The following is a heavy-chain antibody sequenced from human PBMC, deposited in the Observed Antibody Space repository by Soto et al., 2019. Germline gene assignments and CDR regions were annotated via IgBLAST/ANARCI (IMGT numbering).Heavy chain of an antibody. D-gene: IGHD2-2*01. CDR2: INHSGST. J-gene: IGHJ4*02. V-gene: IGHV4-34*01. CDR1: GGSFSGYY. CDR3: ARGLRGPDTVVVPAAMEYYPYYFDY. Sequence: KQSPTLSLTCAVYGGSFSGYYWSWIRQPPGKGLEWIGEINHSGSTNYNPSLKSRVTISVDTSKNQVSLKLSSVTAADTAVYYCARGLRGPDTVVVPAAMEYYPYYFDYWGQGTLVTVSS.